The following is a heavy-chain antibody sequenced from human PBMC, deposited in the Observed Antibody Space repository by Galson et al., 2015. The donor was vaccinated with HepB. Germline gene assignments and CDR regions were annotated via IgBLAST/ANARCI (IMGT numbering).Heavy chain of an antibody. V-gene: IGHV1-18*01. Sequence: QSGAEVKKPGASVKVSCKASGYTFTTYGISWVRQAPGQGLEWMGWISGYKGNTYYAQKFQGRVTMTTDTSTSTAYMELRSLRSDDTAVYYCARDLYYYDSRGYYSDVFDIWGQGTMVTVSS. J-gene: IGHJ3*02. CDR1: GYTFTTYG. D-gene: IGHD3-22*01. CDR3: ARDLYYYDSRGYYSDVFDI. CDR2: ISGYKGNT.